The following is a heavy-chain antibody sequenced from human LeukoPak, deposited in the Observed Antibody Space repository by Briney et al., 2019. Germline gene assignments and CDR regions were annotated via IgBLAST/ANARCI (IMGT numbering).Heavy chain of an antibody. CDR2: ISSSSNYI. D-gene: IGHD5-24*01. V-gene: IGHV3-21*01. Sequence: GGSLRLSCAASGFTFNSSSMNWVRQAPGKGLEWVSSISSSSNYIYYADSVKGRFTISRDNAKNSLYLQMNSLRAEDTAVYYCARAAGEMATIRYWGQGTLVTVSS. CDR3: ARAAGEMATIRY. J-gene: IGHJ4*02. CDR1: GFTFNSSS.